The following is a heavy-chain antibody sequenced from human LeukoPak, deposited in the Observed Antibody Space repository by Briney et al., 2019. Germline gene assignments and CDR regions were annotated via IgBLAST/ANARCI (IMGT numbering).Heavy chain of an antibody. J-gene: IGHJ3*02. D-gene: IGHD1-26*01. CDR3: AREASGSTRRAFDI. V-gene: IGHV4-61*02. CDR2: IFTSGST. CDR1: GGSISSGSYY. Sequence: SQTLSLTYTVSGGSISSGSYYWSWIRQPAGKGLEGIGRIFTSGSTNYNPSLKSRVTISVDKSKNQFYLKLNSVTAADTAVYYCAREASGSTRRAFDIWGQGTMVTVSS.